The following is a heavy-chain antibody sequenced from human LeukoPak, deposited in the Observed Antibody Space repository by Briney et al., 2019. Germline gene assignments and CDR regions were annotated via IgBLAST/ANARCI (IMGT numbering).Heavy chain of an antibody. V-gene: IGHV4-59*01. J-gene: IGHJ4*02. D-gene: IGHD5-18*01. CDR3: ARGRYNYALEDYFDY. CDR1: GGSISSYY. CDR2: IYYSGRT. Sequence: SETLSLTCTVSGGSISSYYWGWIRQPPGKGLEWIGYIYYSGRTNYNPSLKSRVTISGDTSKNQFSLKLSSVTAADTAVYYCARGRYNYALEDYFDYWGQGTLVTVSS.